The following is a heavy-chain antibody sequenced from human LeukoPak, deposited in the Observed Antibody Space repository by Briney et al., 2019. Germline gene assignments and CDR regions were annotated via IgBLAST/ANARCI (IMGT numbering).Heavy chain of an antibody. CDR2: IYTSGST. J-gene: IGHJ4*02. D-gene: IGHD3-9*01. Sequence: SETLSLTCTVSGGSISTSYWSWIRQPAGKGLEWIGRIYTSGSTNYNPSLKSRVTMSVDTSKNQFSLKLSSVTAADTAVYYCARGDILTGRYFDYWGQGTLVTVSS. V-gene: IGHV4-4*07. CDR1: GGSISTSY. CDR3: ARGDILTGRYFDY.